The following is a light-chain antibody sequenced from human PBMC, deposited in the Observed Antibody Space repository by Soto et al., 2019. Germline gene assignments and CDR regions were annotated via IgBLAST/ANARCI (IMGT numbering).Light chain of an antibody. CDR2: DAS. V-gene: IGKV1-33*01. J-gene: IGKJ2*01. Sequence: DIPMTQSPSSLSASVGDRVTITCQASQDISNYLNWYQQKSGKAPKLLVYDASNLETGVSSRLSGSGSGTDFTLTVNNLQPEDIGTYYCQQYNDLPYTFGQGTKLEIK. CDR1: QDISNY. CDR3: QQYNDLPYT.